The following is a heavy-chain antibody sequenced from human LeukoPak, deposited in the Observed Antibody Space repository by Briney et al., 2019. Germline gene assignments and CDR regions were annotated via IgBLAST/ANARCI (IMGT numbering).Heavy chain of an antibody. Sequence: GGSLRLSCAASGFTFSTYAMNWVRQAPGKGLEWVSGISWNSGSIGYADSVKGRFTISRDNAKNSLYLQMNSLRAEDTALYYCAKSSYDSSGYYLFDYWGQGTLVTVSS. V-gene: IGHV3-9*01. J-gene: IGHJ4*02. D-gene: IGHD3-22*01. CDR3: AKSSYDSSGYYLFDY. CDR1: GFTFSTYA. CDR2: ISWNSGSI.